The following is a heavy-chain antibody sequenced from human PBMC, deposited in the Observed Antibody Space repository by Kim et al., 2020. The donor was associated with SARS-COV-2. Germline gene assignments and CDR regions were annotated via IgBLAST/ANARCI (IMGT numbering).Heavy chain of an antibody. CDR3: ARDGRSGDIAAAIHIAVAGESYFDY. CDR1: GGTFSSYA. J-gene: IGHJ4*02. CDR2: IIPILGIA. Sequence: SVKVSCKASGGTFSSYAISWVRQAPGQGLEWMGRIIPILGIANYAQKFQGRVTITADKSTSTAYMELSSLRSEDTAVYYCARDGRSGDIAAAIHIAVAGESYFDYWGQGTLVTVSS. V-gene: IGHV1-69*04. D-gene: IGHD6-19*01.